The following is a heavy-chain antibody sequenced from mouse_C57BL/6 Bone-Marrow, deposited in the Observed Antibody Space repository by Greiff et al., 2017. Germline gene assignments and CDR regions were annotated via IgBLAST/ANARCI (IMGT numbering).Heavy chain of an antibody. Sequence: VQLQQSGAELARPGASVKLSCKASGYTFTSYGISWVKQRTGQGLEWIGEIYPRSGNTYYNEKFKGKATLTADKSSSTAYMELRSLTSEDSAVYFSARRTTVVDYYAMDYWGQGTSVTVSS. D-gene: IGHD1-1*01. V-gene: IGHV1-81*01. CDR2: IYPRSGNT. J-gene: IGHJ4*01. CDR1: GYTFTSYG. CDR3: ARRTTVVDYYAMDY.